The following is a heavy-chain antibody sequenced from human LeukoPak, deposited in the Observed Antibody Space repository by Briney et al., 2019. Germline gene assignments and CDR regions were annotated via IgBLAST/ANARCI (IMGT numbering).Heavy chain of an antibody. V-gene: IGHV3-23*01. CDR1: GFTFSSYA. CDR2: INTSGGST. Sequence: GGSLRLSCAASGFTFSSYAMSWVRQAPGKGLEWVSGINTSGGSTAYADSVKGRFTISRDNPRNTLYMQMNSLRAEDTALYYCAILHPYYDGNGYWVQWGQGTLVTVSS. J-gene: IGHJ4*02. CDR3: AILHPYYDGNGYWVQ. D-gene: IGHD3-22*01.